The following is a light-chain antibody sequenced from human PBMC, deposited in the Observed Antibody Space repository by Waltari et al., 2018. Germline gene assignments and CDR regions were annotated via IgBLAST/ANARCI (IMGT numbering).Light chain of an antibody. CDR3: QQHSTNPLT. CDR1: QGISGY. Sequence: DIQMTQSPSSLSASVGDRVTITCRTSQGISGYLAWYQQKPGKAPNLLIYKASTLQSGVPSRFSGSGSGTDFTLTISSLQPEDFATYYCQQHSTNPLTFGGGTKVEIK. CDR2: KAS. J-gene: IGKJ4*01. V-gene: IGKV1-9*01.